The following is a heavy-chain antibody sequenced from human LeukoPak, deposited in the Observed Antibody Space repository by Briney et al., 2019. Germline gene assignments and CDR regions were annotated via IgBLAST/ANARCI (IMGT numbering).Heavy chain of an antibody. V-gene: IGHV1-69*01. D-gene: IGHD6-13*01. CDR2: IIPIFGTA. CDR1: GGTFSSYA. CDR3: ARSAGTGYNWFDP. J-gene: IGHJ5*02. Sequence: SVKVSCKASGGTFSSYAISWVRQAPGQGLEWMGGIIPIFGTANYAQKFQGRVTITADESTSTAYMELSSLRSEDTAVYYCARSAGTGYNWFDPWGQGTQVTVSS.